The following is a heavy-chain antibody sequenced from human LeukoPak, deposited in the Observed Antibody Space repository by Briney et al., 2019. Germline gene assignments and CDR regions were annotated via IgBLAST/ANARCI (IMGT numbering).Heavy chain of an antibody. D-gene: IGHD3-3*01. J-gene: IGHJ4*02. CDR1: GFSFPSHS. Sequence: GGSLRLSCAASGFSFPSHSFHWVRQSPGKGLEWVAYIGTSSSTIYQAKSVKGRFSISRDNAKNSLFLQMDSLRVEDTAVYYCARDRGTFGVVDSWGQGTLVTVSS. CDR3: ARDRGTFGVVDS. V-gene: IGHV3-48*04. CDR2: IGTSSSTI.